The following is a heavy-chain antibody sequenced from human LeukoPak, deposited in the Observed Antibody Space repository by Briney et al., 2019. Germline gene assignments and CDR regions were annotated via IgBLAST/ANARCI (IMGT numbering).Heavy chain of an antibody. Sequence: SETLSLTCTVSGGSISSHYWSWIRQPPGKGLEWIGYIYYSGSTNYNPSLKSRVTISVDTSKNQFSLKLSSVTAADTAVYYCARRDDQGYYGFDPWGQGTPVTVSS. CDR3: ARRDDQGYYGFDP. D-gene: IGHD2/OR15-2a*01. CDR1: GGSISSHY. J-gene: IGHJ5*02. CDR2: IYYSGST. V-gene: IGHV4-59*11.